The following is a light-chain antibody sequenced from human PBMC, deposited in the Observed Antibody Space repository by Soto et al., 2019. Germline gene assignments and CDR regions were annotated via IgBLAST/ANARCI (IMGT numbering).Light chain of an antibody. CDR1: RSSIGTNT. CDR3: AAWDDGLNGWV. V-gene: IGLV1-44*01. CDR2: STN. J-gene: IGLJ3*02. Sequence: QSALTQPPSASGTPGQRVTISCPGSRSSIGTNTVNWYQQFPGTAPKVLIYSTNQRPSGVPDRFSGSKSGTSASLAISGLQSEDEADYYCAAWDDGLNGWVFGGGTKVTVL.